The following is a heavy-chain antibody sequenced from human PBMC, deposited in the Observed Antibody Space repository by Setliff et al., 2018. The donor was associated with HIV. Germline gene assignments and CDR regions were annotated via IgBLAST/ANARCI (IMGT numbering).Heavy chain of an antibody. V-gene: IGHV3-23*01. CDR1: GFTFSNYA. Sequence: GGSLRLSCAASGFTFSNYAMSWVRQAPGKGLEWVSIISASGGSTYYADSVKGRFTISRDKSKNTLYLQMNSLRAEDTAFYYCARGSGYDKGAYHYYYGMDVWGQGTTVTVSS. D-gene: IGHD5-12*01. CDR2: ISASGGST. J-gene: IGHJ6*02. CDR3: ARGSGYDKGAYHYYYGMDV.